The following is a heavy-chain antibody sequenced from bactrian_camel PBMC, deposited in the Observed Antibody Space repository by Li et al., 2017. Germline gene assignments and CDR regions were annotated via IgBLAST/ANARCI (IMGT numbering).Heavy chain of an antibody. CDR1: EYAYSSNC. J-gene: IGHJ4*01. V-gene: IGHV3S53*01. Sequence: HVQLVESGGGSVQAGGSLTLSCVASEYAYSSNCMGWFRQAPGKEREGVAGIDNHGMTNYADSVKGRFTISKDNSNYTLYLQMNSLKPEDTAMYYCAADLSPPIVAVFRATCEYKYWGQGTQVTVS. CDR3: AADLSPPIVAVFRATCEYKY. D-gene: IGHD1*01. CDR2: IDNHGMT.